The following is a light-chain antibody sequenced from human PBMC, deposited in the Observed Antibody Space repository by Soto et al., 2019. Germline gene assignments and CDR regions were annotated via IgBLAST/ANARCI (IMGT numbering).Light chain of an antibody. CDR2: DND. J-gene: IGLJ2*01. CDR1: TSNIGDNY. CDR3: GTWDSSLSAVV. Sequence: QSVLTQPPAVSAAPGQKLTISCAGTTSNIGDNYVSWYQQVPGAAPKLLMYDNDKRPSGIPDRFSGSKSGTSGTLGITGLPTWDGAEYYCGTWDSSLSAVVFGGGTKLTVL. V-gene: IGLV1-51*01.